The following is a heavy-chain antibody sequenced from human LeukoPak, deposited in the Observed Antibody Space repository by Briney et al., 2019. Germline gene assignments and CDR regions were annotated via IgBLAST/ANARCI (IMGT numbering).Heavy chain of an antibody. CDR3: TRKNSGGLSLEY. D-gene: IGHD1-26*01. CDR2: IKQDGSET. CDR1: GYTFSIYW. Sequence: PGGSLRLSCAASGYTFSIYWMNWVRQAPGKGLEWVASIKQDGSETYYMESVQGRFTISRDNDMNFLYLQLSSLRAEDTAVYYCTRKNSGGLSLEYWGQGPLVTVSS. J-gene: IGHJ4*02. V-gene: IGHV3-7*01.